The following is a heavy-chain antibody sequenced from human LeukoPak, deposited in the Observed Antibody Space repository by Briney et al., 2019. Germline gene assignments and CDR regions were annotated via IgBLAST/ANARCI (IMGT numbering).Heavy chain of an antibody. Sequence: SETLSLTCAVYGGSFSGYYWSWIRQPPGKGLEWIGEINHSGSTNYNPSLKGRVTISVDTSKNQFSLKLSSVTAADTAVYYCASFTPRGDYWGQGTLVTVSS. CDR2: INHSGST. V-gene: IGHV4-34*01. J-gene: IGHJ4*02. CDR1: GGSFSGYY. CDR3: ASFTPRGDY. D-gene: IGHD3-10*01.